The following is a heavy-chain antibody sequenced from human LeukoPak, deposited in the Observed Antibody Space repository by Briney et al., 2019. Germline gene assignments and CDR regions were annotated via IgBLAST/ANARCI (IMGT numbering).Heavy chain of an antibody. CDR1: GGSIRTYY. V-gene: IGHV4-59*08. CDR3: ARGDGGVIVANFDY. Sequence: SETLSLTFTVSGGSIRTYYWSWIRQPRGKGREGVGYISYTVTSNNNHSLKSRVTISVDTSKNKFSLKLSSVTAADTAVYYCARGDGGVIVANFDYWGQGTLVTVSS. D-gene: IGHD3-16*02. J-gene: IGHJ4*02. CDR2: ISYTVTS.